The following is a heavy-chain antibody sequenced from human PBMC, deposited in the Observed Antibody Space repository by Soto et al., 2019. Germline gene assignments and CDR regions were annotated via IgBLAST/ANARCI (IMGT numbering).Heavy chain of an antibody. CDR1: NGSISSAIYY. CDR3: AGRSSLASVQVYFGEISNYNWFDP. J-gene: IGHJ5*02. Sequence: QLQLQESGPGLVKPSETLSLTCTVSNGSISSAIYYWGWIRQPPGKGLEWMGSIYHSGSTYYNPSLHGRVTISVDTSKNQFSLKLSSVTAADTAVYFCAGRSSLASVQVYFGEISNYNWFDPWGQGTLVTVSS. D-gene: IGHD3-10*01. V-gene: IGHV4-39*01. CDR2: IYHSGST.